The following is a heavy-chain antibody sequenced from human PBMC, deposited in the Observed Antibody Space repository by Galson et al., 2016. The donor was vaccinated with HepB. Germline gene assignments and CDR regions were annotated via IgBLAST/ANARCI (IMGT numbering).Heavy chain of an antibody. CDR3: AKDGWSRLGEVSSSIDN. J-gene: IGHJ4*02. CDR2: INWNSHTI. Sequence: SLRLSCAASGFTFDDFAMHWVRQAPGKGLEWVSGINWNSHTIAYAASVEGRFTISRDNAKKSLYLQMNSLRVEDTALYYCAKDGWSRLGEVSSSIDNWGQGTLVTVSS. D-gene: IGHD3-16*02. CDR1: GFTFDDFA. V-gene: IGHV3-9*01.